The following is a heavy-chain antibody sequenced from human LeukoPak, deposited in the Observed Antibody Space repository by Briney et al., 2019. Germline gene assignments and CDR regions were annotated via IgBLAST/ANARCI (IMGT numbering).Heavy chain of an antibody. Sequence: PGGSLRLSCAVSGFTFSSYWMSWVRQAPGKGLEWVANIKQDGSEKYYVDSVKGRFTISRDNAKNALYLQMNSLRAEDTAVYYCARAEKVEYYDILTGYHYYYYYMDVWGKGTTVTVSS. D-gene: IGHD3-9*01. V-gene: IGHV3-7*01. J-gene: IGHJ6*03. CDR1: GFTFSSYW. CDR3: ARAEKVEYYDILTGYHYYYYYMDV. CDR2: IKQDGSEK.